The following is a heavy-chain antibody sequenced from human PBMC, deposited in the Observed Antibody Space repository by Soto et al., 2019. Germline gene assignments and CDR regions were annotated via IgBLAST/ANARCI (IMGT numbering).Heavy chain of an antibody. Sequence: PSETLSLTCTVSGGSISSSSYYLGWIRQPPGKGLEWIGSIYYSGSTYYNPSLKSRVTISVDTSKNQFSLKLSSVTAADTAVYYCARQPWSWNDFWSGLDYWGQGTLVTVSS. CDR3: ARQPWSWNDFWSGLDY. V-gene: IGHV4-39*01. CDR2: IYYSGST. CDR1: GGSISSSSYY. J-gene: IGHJ4*02. D-gene: IGHD3-3*01.